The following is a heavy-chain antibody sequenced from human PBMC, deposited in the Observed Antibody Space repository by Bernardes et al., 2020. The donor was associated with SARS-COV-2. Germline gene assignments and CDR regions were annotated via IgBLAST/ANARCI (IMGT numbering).Heavy chain of an antibody. CDR3: ARDHGVALAALYYYGMDV. D-gene: IGHD6-19*01. Sequence: GGSLRLSCAASGFTLSSSWMYWVRQAPGKGLVWVARISSEGSSTDYADSVKGRFTISRDNAKNTLYLQMNSLRADDTAVYYCARDHGVALAALYYYGMDVWGQGTMVTVSS. J-gene: IGHJ6*02. CDR2: ISSEGSST. CDR1: GFTLSSSW. V-gene: IGHV3-74*01.